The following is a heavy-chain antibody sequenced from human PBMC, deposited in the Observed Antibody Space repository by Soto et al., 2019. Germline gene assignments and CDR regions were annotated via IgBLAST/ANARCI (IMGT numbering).Heavy chain of an antibody. CDR3: ARGTGDRYYYYYMDV. Sequence: ASVKVSCKASGYTFTSYDINWVRQATGQGLEWMGWMNPNSGNTGYAQKFQGRVTMTRNTSISTAYMELSSLRSEDTAVYYCARGTGDRYYYYYMDVWGKWTTVTVSS. D-gene: IGHD7-27*01. V-gene: IGHV1-8*01. CDR1: GYTFTSYD. J-gene: IGHJ6*03. CDR2: MNPNSGNT.